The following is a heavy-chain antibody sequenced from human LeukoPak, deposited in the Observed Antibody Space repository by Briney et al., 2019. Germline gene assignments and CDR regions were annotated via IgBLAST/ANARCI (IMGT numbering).Heavy chain of an antibody. Sequence: GGSLRLSCAASGFTFSNYWMSWVRQAPGKGLEWVANVKQDGSGEYYVDSVKGRFTISRDSAKNSLYLQMNSLRAEDTAVYYCARGDFDCWGQGTLVTVSS. CDR3: ARGDFDC. J-gene: IGHJ4*02. V-gene: IGHV3-7*03. CDR2: VKQDGSGE. CDR1: GFTFSNYW.